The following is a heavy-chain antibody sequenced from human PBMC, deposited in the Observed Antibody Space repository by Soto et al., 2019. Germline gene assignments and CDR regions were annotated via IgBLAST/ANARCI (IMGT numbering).Heavy chain of an antibody. CDR1: GGSFSGYY. CDR3: ARGPIRAAAGSYYYYGMDV. J-gene: IGHJ6*02. D-gene: IGHD6-13*01. CDR2: INHSGST. Sequence: PSETLSLTCAVYGGSFSGYYWSWIRQPPGKGLEWIGEINHSGSTNYNPSLKSRVTISVDTSKNQFSLKLSSVTAADTAVYYCARGPIRAAAGSYYYYGMDVWGQGTTVTVSS. V-gene: IGHV4-34*01.